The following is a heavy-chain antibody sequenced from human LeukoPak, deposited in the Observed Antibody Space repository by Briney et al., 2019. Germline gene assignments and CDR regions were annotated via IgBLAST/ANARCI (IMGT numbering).Heavy chain of an antibody. D-gene: IGHD2-15*01. Sequence: GASLRLSCAASGFTFSNYAMSWVRQAPGKGLEWISVIGGSGGSTYYADSVKGRFTISRDNSKNTLHLQMNSLRVEDTAVYYCAKDRYCSGASCHVTDFDHWGQGTLVTVSS. CDR2: IGGSGGST. CDR3: AKDRYCSGASCHVTDFDH. J-gene: IGHJ4*02. CDR1: GFTFSNYA. V-gene: IGHV3-23*01.